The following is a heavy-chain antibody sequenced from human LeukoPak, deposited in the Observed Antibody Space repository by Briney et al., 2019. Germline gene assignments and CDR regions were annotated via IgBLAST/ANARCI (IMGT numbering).Heavy chain of an antibody. Sequence: PGGSLRLSCAASGFTFDDYAMHWVRQAPGKGLEWFSGISWNSGSIGYADSVKGRFTISRDNAKNSLYLQMNSLRAEDTALCYCAKDLGYYDSSGYSNWGQGTLVTVSS. D-gene: IGHD3-22*01. CDR1: GFTFDDYA. J-gene: IGHJ4*02. V-gene: IGHV3-9*01. CDR3: AKDLGYYDSSGYSN. CDR2: ISWNSGSI.